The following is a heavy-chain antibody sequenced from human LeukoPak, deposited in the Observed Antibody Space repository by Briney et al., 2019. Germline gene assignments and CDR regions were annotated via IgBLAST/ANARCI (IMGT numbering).Heavy chain of an antibody. CDR2: IWYDGSNK. CDR1: GFTFSSYG. Sequence: GGSLRLSCAASGFTFSSYGMHWVRQAPGKGLEWVAVIWYDGSNKYCADSVKGRFTISRDNSKNTLYLQMNSLRAEDTAVYYCAKDRGKIVVVSLFDYWGQGALVTVSS. CDR3: AKDRGKIVVVSLFDY. D-gene: IGHD2-21*01. J-gene: IGHJ4*02. V-gene: IGHV3-33*06.